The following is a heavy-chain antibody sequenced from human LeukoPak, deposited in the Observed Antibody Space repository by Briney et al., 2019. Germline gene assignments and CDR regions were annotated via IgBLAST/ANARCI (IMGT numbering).Heavy chain of an antibody. V-gene: IGHV3-64D*09. J-gene: IGHJ4*02. CDR3: VRDRGAFIRDFDY. D-gene: IGHD3-10*01. CDR1: GFTFSSYA. CDR2: INNNGGST. Sequence: GGSLRLSCSASGFTFSSYAIHWVRQAPGKGLEYVSAINNNGGSTYYADSVKGRFTISRDNSKNTLYLQMSSLRAEDTAVYYCVRDRGAFIRDFDYWGQGTLSPSPQ.